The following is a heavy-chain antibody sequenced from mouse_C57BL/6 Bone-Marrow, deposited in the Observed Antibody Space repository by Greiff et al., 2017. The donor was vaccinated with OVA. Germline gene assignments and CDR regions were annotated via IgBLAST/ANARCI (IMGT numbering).Heavy chain of an antibody. V-gene: IGHV6-6*01. CDR1: GFTFSDAW. Sequence: EVKVEESGGGLVQPGGSMKLSCAASGFTFSDAWMDWVRQSPEKGLEWVAEIRNKANNHATYYAESVKGRFTISRDDSKSSVYLQMNSLRAEDTGIYYCTPPITTVVADAMDYWGQGTSVTVSS. CDR2: IRNKANNHAT. CDR3: TPPITTVVADAMDY. D-gene: IGHD1-1*01. J-gene: IGHJ4*01.